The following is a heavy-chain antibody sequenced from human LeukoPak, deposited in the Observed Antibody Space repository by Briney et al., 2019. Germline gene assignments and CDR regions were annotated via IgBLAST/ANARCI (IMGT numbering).Heavy chain of an antibody. CDR3: ARDDIAAAGTWEGFDY. Sequence: ASVKVSCKASGYTFTSYAMHWVRQAPGQRLEWMGWISAYNGNTNYAQKLQGRVTMTTDTSTSTAYMELRSLRSDDTAVYYCARDDIAAAGTWEGFDYWGQGTLVTVSS. J-gene: IGHJ4*02. CDR2: ISAYNGNT. D-gene: IGHD6-13*01. CDR1: GYTFTSYA. V-gene: IGHV1-18*01.